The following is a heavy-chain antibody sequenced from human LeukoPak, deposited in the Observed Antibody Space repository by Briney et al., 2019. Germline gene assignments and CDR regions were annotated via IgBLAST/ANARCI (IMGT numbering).Heavy chain of an antibody. CDR3: ARVPQTYYYGSRSPYYFDY. Sequence: PSETLSLTCTVSGGSISSYYWSWIRQPPGKGLEWIGYIYYSGSTNYNPSLKSRVTISVDTSKNQFSLKLSSVTAADTAVYYCARVPQTYYYGSRSPYYFDYWGQGTLVTVSS. CDR1: GGSISSYY. J-gene: IGHJ4*02. V-gene: IGHV4-59*01. D-gene: IGHD3-10*01. CDR2: IYYSGST.